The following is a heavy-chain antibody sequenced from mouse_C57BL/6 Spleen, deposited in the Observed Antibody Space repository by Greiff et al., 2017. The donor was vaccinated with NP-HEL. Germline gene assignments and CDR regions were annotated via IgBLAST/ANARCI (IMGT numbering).Heavy chain of an antibody. CDR2: ISSGSSTI. Sequence: EVQRVESGGGLVKPGGSLKLSCAASGFTFSDYGMHWVRQAPEKGLEWVAYISSGSSTIYYADTVKGRFTVSRDNAKNTLFLQMTSLRSEDTAMYYCARGEYYYGSSRYFDVWGTGTTVTVSS. V-gene: IGHV5-17*01. CDR3: ARGEYYYGSSRYFDV. CDR1: GFTFSDYG. J-gene: IGHJ1*03. D-gene: IGHD1-1*01.